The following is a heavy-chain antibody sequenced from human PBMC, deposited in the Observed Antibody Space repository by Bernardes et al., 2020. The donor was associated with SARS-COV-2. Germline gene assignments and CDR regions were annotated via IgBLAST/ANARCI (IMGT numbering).Heavy chain of an antibody. CDR2: IIPLFGTA. Sequence: SVKVSCKASGGTFTSYAIIWVRQAPGQGLECMGGIIPLFGTANYAQKFQGRVTITTDESTSTAYMELSSLRSEDTAVYYCARSGCYHDAIDNWGQGTMVTVSS. D-gene: IGHD1-26*01. CDR1: GGTFTSYA. CDR3: ARSGCYHDAIDN. V-gene: IGHV1-69*05. J-gene: IGHJ3*02.